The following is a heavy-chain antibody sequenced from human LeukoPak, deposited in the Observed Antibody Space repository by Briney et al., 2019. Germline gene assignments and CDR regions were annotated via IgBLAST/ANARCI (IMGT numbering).Heavy chain of an antibody. Sequence: PGGSLRLSCAASGFTFSSYEMNWVRQAPGKGLEWVSSISSSGSTKYYADSLKGRFTISRDNARNSLYLQMNSLRAEDTAVYYCHYDSSGLDAFDIWGQGTMVTVSS. D-gene: IGHD3-22*01. CDR1: GFTFSSYE. V-gene: IGHV3-48*03. CDR3: HYDSSGLDAFDI. J-gene: IGHJ3*02. CDR2: ISSSGSTK.